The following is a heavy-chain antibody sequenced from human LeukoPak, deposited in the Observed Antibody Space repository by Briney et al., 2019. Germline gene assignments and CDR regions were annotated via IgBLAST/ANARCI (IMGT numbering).Heavy chain of an antibody. Sequence: SETLSLTCTVSGGSISSSSYYWGWVRQPPGTGLEWIGSIYYSGSTYYNPSLKSRVTISVDTSKNQFCLKLSSVTAADTAVYYCARLRVTTVTTFDYWGQGTLVTVSS. D-gene: IGHD4-17*01. CDR2: IYYSGST. J-gene: IGHJ4*02. CDR1: GGSISSSSYY. CDR3: ARLRVTTVTTFDY. V-gene: IGHV4-39*01.